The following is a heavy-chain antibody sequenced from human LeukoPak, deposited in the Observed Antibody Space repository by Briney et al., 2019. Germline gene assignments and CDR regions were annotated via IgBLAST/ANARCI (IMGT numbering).Heavy chain of an antibody. D-gene: IGHD2-2*01. Sequence: PGGSLRLSCAASGFTSSSYGMNWVRQAPGKGLEWVSSISSRSNDIYYADAMKGRFTTSRDNARNSLFLQMNSLRAEDTAVYYCATFVDCSSTTCYDYWGQGTLVTVSS. CDR2: ISSRSNDI. V-gene: IGHV3-21*01. J-gene: IGHJ4*02. CDR1: GFTSSSYG. CDR3: ATFVDCSSTTCYDY.